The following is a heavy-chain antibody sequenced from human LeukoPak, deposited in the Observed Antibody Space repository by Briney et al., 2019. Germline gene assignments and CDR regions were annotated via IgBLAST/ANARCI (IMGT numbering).Heavy chain of an antibody. Sequence: PSETLSLTCTVSGGSISSYYWSWIRQPPGKGLEWIGYIYYSGSTNYNPSLKSRVTISVDTSKNQFSLKLSSVTAADTAVYYCARGGYSSGWYSLRDFDYWGQGTLVTVSS. CDR3: ARGGYSSGWYSLRDFDY. CDR2: IYYSGST. V-gene: IGHV4-59*01. J-gene: IGHJ4*02. CDR1: GGSISSYY. D-gene: IGHD6-19*01.